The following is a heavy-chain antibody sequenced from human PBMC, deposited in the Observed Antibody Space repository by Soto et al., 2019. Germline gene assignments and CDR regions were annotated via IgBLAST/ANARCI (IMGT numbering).Heavy chain of an antibody. D-gene: IGHD3-16*01. CDR2: ISSSSSYI. CDR3: ARIRAREGYYFDY. CDR1: GFTFSSYS. Sequence: GGSLRLSCAASGFTFSSYSMNWVRQAPGKGLEWVSSISSSSSYIYYADSVKGRFTISRDNAKNSLYLQMNSLRAEDTAVYYCARIRAREGYYFDYWGQGTLVTVSS. J-gene: IGHJ4*02. V-gene: IGHV3-21*01.